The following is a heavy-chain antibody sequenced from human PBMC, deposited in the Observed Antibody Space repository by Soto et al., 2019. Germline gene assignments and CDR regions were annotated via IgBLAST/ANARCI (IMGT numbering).Heavy chain of an antibody. D-gene: IGHD3-10*01. CDR3: ARYYRGITMVRGPRDY. J-gene: IGHJ4*02. Sequence: SVKVSCKASGGTFSSYAISWVRQAPGQGLEWMGGIIPIFGTANYAQKFQGRVTITADESTSTAYMELSSLRSEDTAVYYCARYYRGITMVRGPRDYWGQGTLVTV. CDR2: IIPIFGTA. V-gene: IGHV1-69*13. CDR1: GGTFSSYA.